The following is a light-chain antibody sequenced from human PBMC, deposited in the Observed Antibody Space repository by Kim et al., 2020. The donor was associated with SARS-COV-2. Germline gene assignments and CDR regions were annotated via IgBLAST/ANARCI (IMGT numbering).Light chain of an antibody. Sequence: GHSFPLSCTGTSRDVGSSNYVSWSRRHPSKAPTVTIYDVSERPSGVPDRFSSSKSGNTASLTISGLQADDEADYYCCSYAGSNTFVFGGGTQLTVL. CDR1: SRDVGSSNY. J-gene: IGLJ3*02. V-gene: IGLV2-11*03. CDR2: DVS. CDR3: CSYAGSNTFV.